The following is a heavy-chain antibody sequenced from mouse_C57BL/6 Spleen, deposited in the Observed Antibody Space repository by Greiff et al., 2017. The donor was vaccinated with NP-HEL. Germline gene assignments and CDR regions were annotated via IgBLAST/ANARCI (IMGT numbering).Heavy chain of an antibody. CDR2: IAPEDGET. CDR1: GFNIKDYY. D-gene: IGHD2-4*01. Sequence: EVQLQQSGAELVKPGASVKLSCTASGFNIKDYYMHWVKQRTEQGLEWIGRIAPEDGETKYDPKFQGKATITADTSSNTAYLQLSSLTSEDTAVYYCARNDYDNWYFDVWGTGTTVTVSS. V-gene: IGHV14-2*01. J-gene: IGHJ1*03. CDR3: ARNDYDNWYFDV.